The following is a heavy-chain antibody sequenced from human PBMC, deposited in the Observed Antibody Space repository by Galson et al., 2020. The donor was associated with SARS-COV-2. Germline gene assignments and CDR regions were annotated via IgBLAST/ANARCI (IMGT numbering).Heavy chain of an antibody. J-gene: IGHJ6*02. Sequence: SETLSLTCAVYGGSFSGYYWSWIRQPPWKGLEWIGEINHSGSTNYHPSLKSRVTISVDTSKNQFSLKLSSVTAADTAVYYCARVGGLHGSGTGYYYYDGRDGWGQGTTVTVSS. D-gene: IGHD3-10*01. CDR3: ARVGGLHGSGTGYYYYDGRDG. CDR2: INHSGST. CDR1: GGSFSGYY. V-gene: IGHV4-34*01.